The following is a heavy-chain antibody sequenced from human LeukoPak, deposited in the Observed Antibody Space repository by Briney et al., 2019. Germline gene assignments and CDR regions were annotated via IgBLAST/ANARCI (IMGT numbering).Heavy chain of an antibody. D-gene: IGHD2-15*01. CDR1: GFTFSSYG. Sequence: SGGSLRLSCAASGFTFSSYGMHWVPQAPGKGLEWVAVISYDGSNKYYADSVKGRFTISRDNSKNTLYLQMNSLRAEDTAVYYCAKDRGMVAATSSYFDYWGQGTLVTVSS. V-gene: IGHV3-30*18. J-gene: IGHJ4*02. CDR2: ISYDGSNK. CDR3: AKDRGMVAATSSYFDY.